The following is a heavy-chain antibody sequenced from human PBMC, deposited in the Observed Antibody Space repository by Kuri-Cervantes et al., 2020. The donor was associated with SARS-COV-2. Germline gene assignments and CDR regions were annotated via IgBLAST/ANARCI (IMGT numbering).Heavy chain of an antibody. CDR1: GYTFTGYY. V-gene: IGHV1-2*02. Sequence: ASVKVSCQASGYTFTGYYMHWVRQAPGQGLEWMGWINPNSGGTNYAQKFQGRVTMTRDTSISTAYMELSRLRSDDTAVYYCARAAEGRYYFDYWGQGTLVTVSS. CDR3: ARAAEGRYYFDY. J-gene: IGHJ4*02. CDR2: INPNSGGT.